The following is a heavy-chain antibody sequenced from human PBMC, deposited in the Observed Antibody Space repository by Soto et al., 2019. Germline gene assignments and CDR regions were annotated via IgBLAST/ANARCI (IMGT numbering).Heavy chain of an antibody. CDR3: ARAISGYVT. CDR1: GITFSTYA. D-gene: IGHD5-12*01. CDR2: INAGNGDT. V-gene: IGHV1-3*01. Sequence: QVQLVQSGAEVKKPGASVKVSCKASGITFSTYAIHWVRQAPGQRLEWMGWINAGNGDTRHSQKSQGRVTLTRDTSASTAYMDLSSLRSEDTALYYCARAISGYVTWGQGTLVTVSS. J-gene: IGHJ5*02.